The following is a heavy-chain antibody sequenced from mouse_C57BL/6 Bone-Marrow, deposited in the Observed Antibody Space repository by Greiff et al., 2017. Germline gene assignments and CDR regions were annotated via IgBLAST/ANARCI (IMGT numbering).Heavy chain of an antibody. J-gene: IGHJ3*01. CDR1: GFTFSSYA. CDR2: ISDGGSYT. D-gene: IGHD1-1*01. Sequence: EVKLVESGGGLVKPGGSLKLSCAASGFTFSSYAMSWVRQTPEKRLEWVATISDGGSYTYYPDNVKGRFTISRDNAKNNLYLQMSHLKSEDTAMYYCARDRYGEGFAYWGQGTLVTVSA. CDR3: ARDRYGEGFAY. V-gene: IGHV5-4*01.